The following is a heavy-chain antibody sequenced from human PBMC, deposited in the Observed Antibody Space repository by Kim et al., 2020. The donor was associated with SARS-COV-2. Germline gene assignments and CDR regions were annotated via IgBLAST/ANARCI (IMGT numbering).Heavy chain of an antibody. D-gene: IGHD6-13*01. V-gene: IGHV4-34*01. CDR2: INHSGST. CDR3: ARAYLFGIAAAGTDY. Sequence: SETLSLTCAVYGGSFSGYYWSWIRQPPGKVLEWIGEINHSGSTNYNPSLKSRVTISVDTSKNQFSLKLSSVTAADTAVYYCARAYLFGIAAAGTDYWGQGTLVTVSS. J-gene: IGHJ4*02. CDR1: GGSFSGYY.